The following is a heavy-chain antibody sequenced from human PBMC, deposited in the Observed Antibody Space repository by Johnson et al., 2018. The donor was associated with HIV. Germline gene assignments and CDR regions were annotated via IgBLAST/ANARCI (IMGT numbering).Heavy chain of an antibody. CDR2: IYSGGST. D-gene: IGHD3-10*01. V-gene: IGHV3-53*01. Sequence: QLVESGGGLIQPGGSLRLSCAASGFTVSSNYMSWVRQAPGKGLEWVSVIYSGGSTYYADSVKGRFTISRDNSKNSLYLQMNSLRAEDTAVYYCARETMVQGGPHDAFDIWGQGTMVTVSS. J-gene: IGHJ3*02. CDR1: GFTVSSNY. CDR3: ARETMVQGGPHDAFDI.